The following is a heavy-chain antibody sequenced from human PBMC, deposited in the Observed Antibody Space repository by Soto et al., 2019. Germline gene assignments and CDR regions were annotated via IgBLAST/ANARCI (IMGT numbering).Heavy chain of an antibody. V-gene: IGHV4-39*01. CDR3: ARFRALREWELPSPIDY. CDR2: IYYSGST. D-gene: IGHD1-26*01. CDR1: GGSISSSSYY. J-gene: IGHJ4*02. Sequence: QLQLQESGPGLVKPSETLSLTCTVSGGSISSSSYYWGWIRQPPGKGLEWIGSIYYSGSTYYNPSLKSRVTISVDTSRNQFSLKLSSVTAADTAVYYCARFRALREWELPSPIDYWGQGTLVTVSS.